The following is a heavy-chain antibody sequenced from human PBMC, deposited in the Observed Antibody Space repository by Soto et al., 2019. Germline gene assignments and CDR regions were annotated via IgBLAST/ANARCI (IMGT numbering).Heavy chain of an antibody. D-gene: IGHD3-10*01. Sequence: EVQLLESGGGLVQPGGSLRLSCAASGFTFSSYAMSGVRQAPGKGLEWVSAISGSGGSTYYADSVKGRFTISRDNSKNTLYLQMNSLRAEDTAVYYCAKDLVRGVIMFDYWGQGTLVTVSS. CDR3: AKDLVRGVIMFDY. CDR1: GFTFSSYA. J-gene: IGHJ4*02. V-gene: IGHV3-23*01. CDR2: ISGSGGST.